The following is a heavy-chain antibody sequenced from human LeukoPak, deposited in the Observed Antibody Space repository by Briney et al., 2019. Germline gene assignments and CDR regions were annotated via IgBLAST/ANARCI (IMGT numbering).Heavy chain of an antibody. CDR2: ISSSSSYI. CDR3: ARDKPTNLLHRILTPTHHAFDI. J-gene: IGHJ3*02. D-gene: IGHD2-15*01. CDR1: GFTFSSYA. V-gene: IGHV3-21*01. Sequence: GGSLRLSCAASGFTFSSYAMTWVRQAPGKGLEWVSSISSSSSYIYYADSVKGRFTISRDNAKNSLYLQMNSLRAEDTAVYYCARDKPTNLLHRILTPTHHAFDIWGQGTMVTVSS.